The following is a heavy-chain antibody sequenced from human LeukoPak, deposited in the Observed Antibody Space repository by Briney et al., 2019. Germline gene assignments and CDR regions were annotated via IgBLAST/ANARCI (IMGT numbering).Heavy chain of an antibody. CDR1: GYSISSGYY. D-gene: IGHD3-9*01. Sequence: PSETLSLTCAVSGYSISSGYYWSWIRQPAGKGLEWIGRIYTSGSTNYNPSLKSRVTISVDTSKNQFSLKLSSVTAADTAVYYCARDYYDILTGYPVPYYYFDYWGQGTLVTVSS. V-gene: IGHV4-61*02. CDR2: IYTSGST. J-gene: IGHJ4*02. CDR3: ARDYYDILTGYPVPYYYFDY.